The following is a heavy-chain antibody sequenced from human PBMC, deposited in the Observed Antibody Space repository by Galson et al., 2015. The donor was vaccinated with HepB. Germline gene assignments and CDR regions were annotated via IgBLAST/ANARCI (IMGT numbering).Heavy chain of an antibody. J-gene: IGHJ3*01. CDR3: AKRVVTTYHDAFDV. CDR1: GFSFSRFG. Sequence: SLRLSCAASGFSFSRFGMNWVRQAPGKGLEWVSGISVGGGRTYYADSVKGRFTISRDDSKNTLYLQMNSLRAEDTAVYYCAKRVVTTYHDAFDVWGQGTMVTVSS. V-gene: IGHV3-23*01. D-gene: IGHD3-22*01. CDR2: ISVGGGRT.